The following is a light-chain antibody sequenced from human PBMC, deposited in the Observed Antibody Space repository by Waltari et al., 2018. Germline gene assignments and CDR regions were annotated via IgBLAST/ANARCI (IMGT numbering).Light chain of an antibody. J-gene: IGKJ1*01. Sequence: IVLTPSPVTLSLSPGERATLSCSASQKLADYLVWYQQRAGQAPRLLIYDASNRADGIPDRCSGSGSGTDYTLTISSLEPEDFAVYYCQQRSKWPGTFGQGTKVEIK. V-gene: IGKV3-11*01. CDR3: QQRSKWPGT. CDR2: DAS. CDR1: QKLADY.